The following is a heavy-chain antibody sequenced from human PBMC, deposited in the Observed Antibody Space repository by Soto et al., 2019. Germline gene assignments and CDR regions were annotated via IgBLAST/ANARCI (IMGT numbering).Heavy chain of an antibody. CDR1: GFTFTTYA. D-gene: IGHD3-3*01. CDR2: MSSDGSNT. V-gene: IGHV3-30-3*01. J-gene: IGHJ4*02. CDR3: ARDLWSEGVGERFDY. Sequence: QVQLVESGGGVVQPGRSLRLSCVASGFTFTTYAMQWVRQAPGKGLEWVAVMSSDGSNTYYADSVKGRFTISRDNSKKTLYLQMSSLRAEDTAVYFCARDLWSEGVGERFDYWGQGTLVTVSS.